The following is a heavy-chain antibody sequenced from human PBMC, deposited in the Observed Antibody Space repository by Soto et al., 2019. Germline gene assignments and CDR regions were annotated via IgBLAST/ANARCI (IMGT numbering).Heavy chain of an antibody. CDR3: ARDHIVVVPAAIIYYYGMDV. Sequence: SQTLSLTCAISGDSVSSNSAAWNWIRQSPSRGLEWLGRTYYRSKWYNDYAVSVKSRITINPDTSKNQLSLQLNSVTPEDTAVYYCARDHIVVVPAAIIYYYGMDVWGQGTTVTVSS. CDR2: TYYRSKWYN. CDR1: GDSVSSNSAA. V-gene: IGHV6-1*01. J-gene: IGHJ6*02. D-gene: IGHD2-2*01.